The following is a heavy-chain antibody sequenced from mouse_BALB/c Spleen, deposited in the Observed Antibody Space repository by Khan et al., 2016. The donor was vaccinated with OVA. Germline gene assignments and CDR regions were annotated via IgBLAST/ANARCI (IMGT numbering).Heavy chain of an antibody. Sequence: VQLQESGAELARPGASVKLSCKASGYTFTDYYINWVKQRTGQGLEWIGEISPGSGDTYYNERFKGKATLTSDKSSSPAYIPLSSLTSEASAVYCCARRNYFGYTFAYWGQATLVTVSA. CDR3: ARRNYFGYTFAY. J-gene: IGHJ3*01. D-gene: IGHD1-2*01. CDR1: GYTFTDYY. V-gene: IGHV1-77*01. CDR2: ISPGSGDT.